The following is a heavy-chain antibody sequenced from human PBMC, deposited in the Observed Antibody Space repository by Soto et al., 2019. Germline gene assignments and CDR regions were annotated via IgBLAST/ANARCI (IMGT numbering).Heavy chain of an antibody. CDR2: ISWNSGSI. D-gene: IGHD5-18*01. J-gene: IGHJ4*02. CDR1: GFTFDDYA. V-gene: IGHV3-9*01. Sequence: GGSLRLSCAASGFTFDDYAMHWVRQAPGKGLEWVSGISWNSGSIGYADSVKGRFTISRDNAKNSLYLQMNRLRAEDTAVYYCANPVDTAMASAERVDYWGQGTLVTVSS. CDR3: ANPVDTAMASAERVDY.